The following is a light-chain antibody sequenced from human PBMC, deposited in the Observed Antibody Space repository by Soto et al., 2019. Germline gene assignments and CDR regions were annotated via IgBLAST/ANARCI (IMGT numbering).Light chain of an antibody. Sequence: QSVLTQPPSVSGAPGQRVTISCTGSSSNIGAGYVVHWYQQLPGTAPKLLIYGNSNRPSGVPDRFSGSKSGTSASLAITGLQAEDEADYYCQSYDISLSGSVVFGGGTKLTVL. CDR2: GNS. V-gene: IGLV1-40*01. CDR3: QSYDISLSGSVV. J-gene: IGLJ2*01. CDR1: SSNIGAGYV.